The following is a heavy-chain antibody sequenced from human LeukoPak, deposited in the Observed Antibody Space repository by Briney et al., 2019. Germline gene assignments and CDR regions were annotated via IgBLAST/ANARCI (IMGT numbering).Heavy chain of an antibody. V-gene: IGHV3-30*01. CDR1: GFTFSSYA. J-gene: IGHJ5*02. CDR3: AGALMSPFDP. CDR2: ISYDGSNK. Sequence: GRSLRLSCAASGFTFSSYAMHWVRQAPGKGLEWVAVISYDGSNKYYADSVKGRFTISRDNSKNTLYLQMNSLRAEDTAVYYCAGALMSPFDPRGQGTLVTVSS. D-gene: IGHD2-8*01.